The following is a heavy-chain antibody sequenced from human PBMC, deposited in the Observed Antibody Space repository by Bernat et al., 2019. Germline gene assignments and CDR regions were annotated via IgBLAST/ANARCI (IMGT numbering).Heavy chain of an antibody. CDR2: VWYDGSNK. CDR3: ARDSRAYSPLDY. D-gene: IGHD5-18*01. Sequence: QVQLLESGGGVVQPGRSLRLSCAASGFTFNNYGIHWVRQAPGKGLEWVAAVWYDGSNKYYADSVRGRFTISRDNTKTTVDLQMNSLRAEDTALYFCARDSRAYSPLDYWGQGTLVTVSS. CDR1: GFTFNNYG. J-gene: IGHJ4*02. V-gene: IGHV3-33*01.